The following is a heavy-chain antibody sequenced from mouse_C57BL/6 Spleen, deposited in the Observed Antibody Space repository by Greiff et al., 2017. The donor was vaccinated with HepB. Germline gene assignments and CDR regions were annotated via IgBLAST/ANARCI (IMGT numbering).Heavy chain of an antibody. CDR2: ISSGSSTI. D-gene: IGHD2-12*01. CDR1: GFTFSDYG. Sequence: EVQLVESGGGLVKPGGSLKLSCAASGFTFSDYGMHWVRQAPEKGLEWVAYISSGSSTIYYADTVKGRFTISRDNAKNTLFLQMTSLRSEDTAMYYCARGAPLRPYYAMDYWGQGTSVTVSS. V-gene: IGHV5-17*01. J-gene: IGHJ4*01. CDR3: ARGAPLRPYYAMDY.